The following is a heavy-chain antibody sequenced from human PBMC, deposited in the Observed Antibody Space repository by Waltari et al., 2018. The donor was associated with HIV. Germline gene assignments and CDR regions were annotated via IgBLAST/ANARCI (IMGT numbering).Heavy chain of an antibody. CDR3: ATLVSSGWYYFDY. CDR1: GFTFRSYS. V-gene: IGHV3-21*01. J-gene: IGHJ4*02. D-gene: IGHD6-19*01. Sequence: EVQLVESGGGLVKPGGSLRLSCAASGFTFRSYSMNWVRQAPGKGVEWVSSISSSSSDIYYADSVKGRFTISRDNAKNSLYLQMNSLRAEDTAVYYCATLVSSGWYYFDYWGQGTLVTVSS. CDR2: ISSSSSDI.